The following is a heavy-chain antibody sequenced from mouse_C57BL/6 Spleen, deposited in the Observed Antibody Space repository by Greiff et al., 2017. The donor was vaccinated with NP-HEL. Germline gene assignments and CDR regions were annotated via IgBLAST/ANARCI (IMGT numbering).Heavy chain of an antibody. CDR3: TRPHGSGENFDY. V-gene: IGHV6-6*01. J-gene: IGHJ2*01. D-gene: IGHD1-1*01. CDR2: IRNKANNHAT. Sequence: EVKVEESGGGLVQPGGSMKLSCAASGFTFSDAWMDWVRQSPEKGLEWVAEIRNKANNHATYYAESVKGRFTISRDDSKSSVYLQMNSLRAEDTGIYYCTRPHGSGENFDYWGQGTTLTVSS. CDR1: GFTFSDAW.